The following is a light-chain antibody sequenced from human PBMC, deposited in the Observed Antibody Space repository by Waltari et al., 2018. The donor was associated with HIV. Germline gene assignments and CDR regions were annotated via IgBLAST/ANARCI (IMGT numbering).Light chain of an antibody. Sequence: EIVLTQSPATLSLSPGERATLSCRASQSVRTYSAWYQQKPGQAPRLLIYDASKRATGVPARFSGSGSGTDFTLTISSLAPEDFAHYYCQQRSNWLTFGGGTKVEI. CDR3: QQRSNWLT. J-gene: IGKJ4*01. CDR1: QSVRTY. CDR2: DAS. V-gene: IGKV3-11*01.